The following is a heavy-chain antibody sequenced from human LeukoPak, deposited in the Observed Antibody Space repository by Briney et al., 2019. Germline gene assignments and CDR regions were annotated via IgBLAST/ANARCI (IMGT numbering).Heavy chain of an antibody. CDR3: ARALVDGYKELGY. J-gene: IGHJ4*02. V-gene: IGHV1-18*01. CDR1: GYTFTTYG. Sequence: ASVTVSFTSSGYTFTTYGITWVRQAPGQGLEWMGWISAYNGNTNYAQKLQGRVTMTTDASTSTAYMELRSLRSDDTAVYYCARALVDGYKELGYWGQGTLVTVSS. CDR2: ISAYNGNT. D-gene: IGHD5-24*01.